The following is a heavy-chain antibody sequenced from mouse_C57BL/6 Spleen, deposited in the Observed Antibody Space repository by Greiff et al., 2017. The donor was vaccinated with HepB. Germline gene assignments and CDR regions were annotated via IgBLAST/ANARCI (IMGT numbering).Heavy chain of an antibody. CDR3: ARDQGYSFFDY. CDR2: ISYDGSN. Sequence: EVKLQESGPGLVKPSQSLSLTCSVTGYSITSGYYWNWIRQFPGNKLEWMGYISYDGSNNYNPSLKNRISITRDTSKNQFFLKLNSVTTEDTATYYCARDQGYSFFDYWGQGTTLTVSS. CDR1: GYSITSGYY. D-gene: IGHD2-3*01. J-gene: IGHJ2*01. V-gene: IGHV3-6*01.